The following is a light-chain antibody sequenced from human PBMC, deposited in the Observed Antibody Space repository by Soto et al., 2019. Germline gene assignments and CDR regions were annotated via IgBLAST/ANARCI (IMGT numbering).Light chain of an antibody. V-gene: IGKV1-39*01. CDR1: QIISTY. J-gene: IGKJ2*01. CDR2: DAS. Sequence: IQLTQSPSSLSASVVDRVTISCLTSQIISTYLNWYQQKPGTAPRLLIYDASSLLSGVPSRFSGSGSGTDFTLTIASLQPEDFSTYYCQQSDSTPYTFGQGTKVDIK. CDR3: QQSDSTPYT.